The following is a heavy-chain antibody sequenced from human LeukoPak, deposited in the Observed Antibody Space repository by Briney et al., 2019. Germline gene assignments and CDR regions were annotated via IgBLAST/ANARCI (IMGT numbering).Heavy chain of an antibody. J-gene: IGHJ4*02. V-gene: IGHV3-7*01. Sequence: GGSLRLSCAASRFTFSSYWMSWVRQAPGKGLEWVANIKQDGSEKYYVDSVKGRFTISRDNAKNSLYLQMNSLRAEDTAVYYCARDIVVVPAAIYYFDYWGQGTLVTVSS. CDR3: ARDIVVVPAAIYYFDY. CDR2: IKQDGSEK. D-gene: IGHD2-2*02. CDR1: RFTFSSYW.